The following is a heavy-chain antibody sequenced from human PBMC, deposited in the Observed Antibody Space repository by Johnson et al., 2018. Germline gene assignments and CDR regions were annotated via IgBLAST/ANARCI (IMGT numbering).Heavy chain of an antibody. Sequence: QVQLVQSGAEVKKPGASVKVSCKASGYTFTSYDINWVRQATGQGLEWMGWMNPNSGNTGHAQKFQGRVTLTRNTSISTAYMELSRLRSEDTAVYYCAREHSSSWYSPDAFDIWGQGTMVTVSS. D-gene: IGHD6-13*01. CDR1: GYTFTSYD. V-gene: IGHV1-8*01. CDR2: MNPNSGNT. CDR3: AREHSSSWYSPDAFDI. J-gene: IGHJ3*02.